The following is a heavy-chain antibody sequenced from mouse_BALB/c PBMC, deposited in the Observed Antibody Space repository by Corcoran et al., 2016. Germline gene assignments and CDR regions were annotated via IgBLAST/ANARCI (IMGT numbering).Heavy chain of an antibody. Sequence: QVQPQQSGAELMKPGASVKISCKATGYTFSSYWIEWVKQRPGHGLEWIGEILPGSGSTNYNEKFKGKATFTADTSSNTAYMQLSSLTSEDSAVYYCARRYTTATWYAMDYWGQGTSVTVSS. CDR3: ARRYTTATWYAMDY. V-gene: IGHV1-9*01. CDR1: GYTFSSYW. J-gene: IGHJ4*01. CDR2: ILPGSGST. D-gene: IGHD1-2*01.